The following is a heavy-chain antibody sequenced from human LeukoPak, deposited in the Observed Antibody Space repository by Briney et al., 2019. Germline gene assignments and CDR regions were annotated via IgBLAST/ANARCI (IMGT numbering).Heavy chain of an antibody. CDR1: GGTFSSYA. J-gene: IGHJ5*02. D-gene: IGHD1-26*01. CDR2: IIPFFTIT. V-gene: IGHV1-69*13. CDR3: ARSLTGGATSYNWFDP. Sequence: SVKVSCKAPGGTFSSYAITWVRQAPGQGLETMGEIIPFFTITHYPQQLQRRVTNTADESTNKAYLPQRSLRDEDAPIYYCARSLTGGATSYNWFDPWGQGTLVTVSS.